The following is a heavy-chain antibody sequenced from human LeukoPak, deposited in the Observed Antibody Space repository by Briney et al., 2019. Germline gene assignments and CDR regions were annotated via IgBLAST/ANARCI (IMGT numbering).Heavy chain of an antibody. CDR2: ISYSGST. CDR1: NGSISRRTYY. V-gene: IGHV4-39*01. D-gene: IGHD3-10*02. Sequence: PSETLSLTCTVSNGSISRRTYYWGRIRQPPGKGLEWIGSISYSGSTSYNPSRKSRVTISIHTSKSQFSLVLSSVNAADTAVYFCARYEVGTMCDYWGQGTLVAVSS. J-gene: IGHJ4*02. CDR3: ARYEVGTMCDY.